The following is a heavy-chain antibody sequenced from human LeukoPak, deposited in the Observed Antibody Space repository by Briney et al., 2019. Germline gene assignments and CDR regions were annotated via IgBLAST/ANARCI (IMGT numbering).Heavy chain of an antibody. CDR3: AREVPALDY. J-gene: IGHJ4*02. CDR1: GYTFTSYD. D-gene: IGHD2-2*01. V-gene: IGHV1-8*01. CDR2: MNPNSGNT. Sequence: ASVKVSCKASGYTFTSYDINWERQATGQGLEWMGWMNPNSGNTGYAQKFQGRVTMTRNTSISTAYMELRSLRSDDTAVYYCAREVPALDYWGQGTLVTVSS.